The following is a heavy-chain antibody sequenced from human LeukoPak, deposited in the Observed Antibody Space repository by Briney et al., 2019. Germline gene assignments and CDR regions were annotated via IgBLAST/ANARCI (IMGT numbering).Heavy chain of an antibody. CDR2: IYYSGST. Sequence: SETLSLTCTVSGGSISSGDYYWSWIRQPPGKGLEWIGYIYYSGSTYYNPSLKSRVTISVDTSKNQFSLKLSSVTAADTAVYYCGRFLEWYPGAFDIWGQGTMVTVSS. D-gene: IGHD3-3*01. J-gene: IGHJ3*02. CDR1: GGSISSGDYY. CDR3: GRFLEWYPGAFDI. V-gene: IGHV4-30-4*08.